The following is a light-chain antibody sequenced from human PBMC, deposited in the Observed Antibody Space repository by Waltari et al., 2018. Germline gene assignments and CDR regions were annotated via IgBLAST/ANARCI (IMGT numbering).Light chain of an antibody. CDR3: QQRCNWPLT. V-gene: IGKV3-11*01. CDR2: DAS. J-gene: IGKJ4*01. CDR1: QSVRSY. Sequence: EIVLTQSPATLPLSPGERATLSCRASQSVRSYLAWFQQKRGQAPRLLIYDASNRATGIPARFSGSGSGTDFTLTISSLEPEDFAVYYCQQRCNWPLTFGGGTKVEIK.